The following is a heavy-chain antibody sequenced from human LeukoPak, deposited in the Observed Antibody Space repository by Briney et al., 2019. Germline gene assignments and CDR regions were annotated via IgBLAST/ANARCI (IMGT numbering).Heavy chain of an antibody. J-gene: IGHJ4*02. CDR3: AGFAGYLGIFYCDY. CDR1: GSSFTSYW. D-gene: IGHD7-27*01. Sequence: GASLQISCKGSGSSFTSYWIGWVRPLPGKGLEWMGIIYTGDSDTRYSPSFQGQVTIAAFKSISTAYLQWSSLKASDTAMYYWAGFAGYLGIFYCDYWGQGTLVTVSS. V-gene: IGHV5-51*01. CDR2: IYTGDSDT.